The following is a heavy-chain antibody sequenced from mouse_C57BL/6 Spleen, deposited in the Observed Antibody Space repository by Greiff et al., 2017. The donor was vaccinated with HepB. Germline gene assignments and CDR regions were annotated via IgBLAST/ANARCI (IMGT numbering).Heavy chain of an antibody. V-gene: IGHV14-1*01. CDR3: TTGGNYVKGNFDY. Sequence: EVQLQQSGAELVRPGASVKLSCTASGFNIKDYYMHWVKQRPEQGLEWIGRIDPEDGDTEYAPKFQGKATMTADRSSNTAYLQLSSLTSEDTAVYYCTTGGNYVKGNFDYWGQGTTLTVSS. J-gene: IGHJ2*01. CDR1: GFNIKDYY. D-gene: IGHD2-1*01. CDR2: IDPEDGDT.